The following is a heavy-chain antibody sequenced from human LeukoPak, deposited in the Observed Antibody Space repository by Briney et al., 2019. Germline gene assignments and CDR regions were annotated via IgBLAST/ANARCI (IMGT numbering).Heavy chain of an antibody. J-gene: IGHJ4*02. V-gene: IGHV5-51*01. Sequence: GESLKISCKGSGYTFTSYWIAWVRQMPGKGLEWMGMIYPGDSDTRYSPSFQGQVTISADKSISTAYLQWSSLKASDTAMYYCARRASLSAYYFDYWGQGTLVTVSS. CDR1: GYTFTSYW. D-gene: IGHD1-26*01. CDR3: ARRASLSAYYFDY. CDR2: IYPGDSDT.